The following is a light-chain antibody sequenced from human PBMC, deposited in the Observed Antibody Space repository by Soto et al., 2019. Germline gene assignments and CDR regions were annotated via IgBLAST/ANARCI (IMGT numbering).Light chain of an antibody. CDR3: LQDHNYPLT. CDR2: AAA. J-gene: IGKJ4*01. CDR1: QGIGND. V-gene: IGKV1-6*02. Sequence: AIQMAQSPSSLSASVGDRVTITCRASQGIGNDVGWFQQKPGKAPKLLIYAAATLQSGGPSRFSGSRSGTDFTLTISSLQPEDFATYYCLQDHNYPLTFGGGTKVEIK.